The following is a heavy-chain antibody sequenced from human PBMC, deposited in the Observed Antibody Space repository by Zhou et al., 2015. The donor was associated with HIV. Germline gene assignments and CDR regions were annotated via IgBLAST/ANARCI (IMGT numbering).Heavy chain of an antibody. CDR1: GGTFSRYT. V-gene: IGHV1-69*01. D-gene: IGHD3-22*01. J-gene: IGHJ2*01. CDR2: IIGIFGAP. CDR3: ARNPSLEGTSYYDSGGYWYFDL. Sequence: QVQLVQSGAEVKKPGSSVKVSCKASGGTFSRYTINWVRQAPGQGLEWMGGIIGIFGAPNYAQKFQGRVTFTADESTSTAYMELRSLRSADTAVYFCARNPSLEGTSYYDSGGYWYFDLVGPWPPVVTVSS.